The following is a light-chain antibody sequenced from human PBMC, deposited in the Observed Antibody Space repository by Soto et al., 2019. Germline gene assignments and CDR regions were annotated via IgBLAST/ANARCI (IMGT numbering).Light chain of an antibody. CDR3: SSYTGDYTLM. Sequence: QSALTQPASVSGSPGQSITISCTGTSSDVGPYNLVSWYQHHPGKVPQLIIYETTKRPSGVSNRFSGSKSGNTASLTIPGLQAEDEAHYHCSSYTGDYTLMFAGGTKLTVL. CDR2: ETT. CDR1: SSDVGPYNL. V-gene: IGLV2-23*01. J-gene: IGLJ3*02.